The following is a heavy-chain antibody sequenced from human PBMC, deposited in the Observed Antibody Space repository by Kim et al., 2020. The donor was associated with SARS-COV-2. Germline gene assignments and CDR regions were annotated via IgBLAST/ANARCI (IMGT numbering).Heavy chain of an antibody. J-gene: IGHJ4*02. CDR2: ISYDGSNK. V-gene: IGHV3-30*18. CDR1: GFTFSSYG. CDR3: AKDPAVRLLFSFDY. D-gene: IGHD4-17*01. Sequence: GGSLRLSCAASGFTFSSYGMHWVRQAPGKGLEWVAVISYDGSNKYYADSVKGRFTISRDNSKNTLYLQMNSLRAEDTAVYYCAKDPAVRLLFSFDYWGQG.